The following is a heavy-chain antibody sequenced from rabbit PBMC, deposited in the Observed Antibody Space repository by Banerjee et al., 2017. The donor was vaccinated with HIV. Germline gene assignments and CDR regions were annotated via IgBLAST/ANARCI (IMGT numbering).Heavy chain of an antibody. J-gene: IGHJ4*01. Sequence: QEQLEESGGDLVKPEGSLTLTCTASGFSFSGSYMCWVRQAPGKGLEWIGCIATGSATTYYASWAKGRFTISKTSSTTVTLQMTSLTAADTATYFCARSNTDSSARGFNLWGQGTLVTVS. D-gene: IGHD1-1*01. CDR3: ARSNTDSSARGFNL. CDR2: IATGSATT. V-gene: IGHV1S45*01. CDR1: GFSFSGSY.